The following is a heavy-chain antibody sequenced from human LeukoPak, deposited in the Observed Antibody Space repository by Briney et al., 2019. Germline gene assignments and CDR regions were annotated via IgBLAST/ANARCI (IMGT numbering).Heavy chain of an antibody. CDR3: TTLTGGLYGDLIDY. CDR2: IKSKTDGVTT. Sequence: SGGSLRLSCAASGFTFSNAWMNWVRQAPGEGLEWVGRIKSKTDGVTTDYAAPVKGRFTISRDDSKNTLYLQMNSLKTEDTAVYYCTTLTGGLYGDLIDYWGQGTLVTVSS. V-gene: IGHV3-15*07. D-gene: IGHD4-17*01. CDR1: GFTFSNAW. J-gene: IGHJ4*02.